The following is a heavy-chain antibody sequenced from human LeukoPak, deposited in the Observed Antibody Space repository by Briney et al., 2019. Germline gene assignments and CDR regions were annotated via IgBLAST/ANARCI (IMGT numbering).Heavy chain of an antibody. CDR3: ARRVASSGGWYNFDY. V-gene: IGHV3-53*01. J-gene: IGHJ4*02. CDR1: GFTVSSNY. D-gene: IGHD6-19*01. Sequence: GGSPRLSCAAPGFTVSSNYMSWVRQAPGKGLEWVSDIYSSGNIVYADSVKGRFTISRDNPKNPVYLQMNSLSVEDTAVYYCARRVASSGGWYNFDYWGQGALVTVSS. CDR2: IYSSGNI.